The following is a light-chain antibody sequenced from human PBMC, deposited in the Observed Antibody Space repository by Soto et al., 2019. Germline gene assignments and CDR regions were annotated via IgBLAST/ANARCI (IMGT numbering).Light chain of an antibody. J-gene: IGKJ3*01. CDR2: DAS. CDR1: QSIGSY. Sequence: EIVLTQSPATLSLSLGERATLSCRASQSIGSYLAWYQHKLGQPPRLLIYDASNRDTGIPVRFSGSGSGTDFTLTISSLEPEEFAVYYCQQRSTWPPFSFGPGTKVDIK. V-gene: IGKV3-11*01. CDR3: QQRSTWPPFS.